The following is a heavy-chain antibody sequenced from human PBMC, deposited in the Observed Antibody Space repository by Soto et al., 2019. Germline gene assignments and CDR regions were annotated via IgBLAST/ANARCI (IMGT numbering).Heavy chain of an antibody. CDR3: ASFGVHIVAGYSSGWEGYFDY. V-gene: IGHV4-4*02. CDR2: IYHSGST. J-gene: IGHJ4*02. Sequence: SETLSLTCAVSGGSISSSNWWSWVRQPPGKGLEWIGEIYHSGSTNYNPSLKSRVTISVDKSKNQFSLKLSSVTAADTAVYYCASFGVHIVAGYSSGWEGYFDYWGQGTLVTVSS. D-gene: IGHD6-19*01. CDR1: GGSISSSNW.